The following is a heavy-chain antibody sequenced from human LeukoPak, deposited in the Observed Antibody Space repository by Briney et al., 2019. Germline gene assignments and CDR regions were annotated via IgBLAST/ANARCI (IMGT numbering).Heavy chain of an antibody. V-gene: IGHV1-18*01. CDR1: GYTFTSYG. D-gene: IGHD3-22*01. Sequence: ASVKVSCKASGYTFTSYGISWVRQAPGHGLEWMGWISAYNGNTNYAQKLQGRVTMTTDTSTSTAYMELRSLRSDDTAVYYCARDFPGGYYDSSGTNFDYWGQGTLVTVSS. CDR3: ARDFPGGYYDSSGTNFDY. CDR2: ISAYNGNT. J-gene: IGHJ4*02.